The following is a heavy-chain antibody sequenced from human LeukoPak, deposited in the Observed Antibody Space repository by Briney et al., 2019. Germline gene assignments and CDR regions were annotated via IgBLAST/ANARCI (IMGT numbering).Heavy chain of an antibody. CDR3: ASHSSGYYDGPGYFDY. J-gene: IGHJ4*02. CDR1: GFTVSSNY. CDR2: IYSGGST. Sequence: PGGSLRLSCAASGFTVSSNYMSWVRQAPGKGLEWVSVIYSGGSTYYADSVKGRFTISRDNAKNSLYLQMNSLRAEDTAVYYCASHSSGYYDGPGYFDYWGQGTLVTVSS. V-gene: IGHV3-53*01. D-gene: IGHD3-22*01.